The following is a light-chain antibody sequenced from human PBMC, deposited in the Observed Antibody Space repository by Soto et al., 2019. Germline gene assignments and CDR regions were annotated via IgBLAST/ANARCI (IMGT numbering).Light chain of an antibody. CDR3: SSYACSNNLVV. Sequence: QSALTQPPSASGSPGQSVTISCTGTSSDVGGYNYVSWYQQHPGKAPKLMIYEVSKRPSGVPDRFSGSRSDNTASLTVSGLQAEDEADYYCSSYACSNNLVVFGGGTKLTVL. CDR1: SSDVGGYNY. CDR2: EVS. J-gene: IGLJ2*01. V-gene: IGLV2-8*01.